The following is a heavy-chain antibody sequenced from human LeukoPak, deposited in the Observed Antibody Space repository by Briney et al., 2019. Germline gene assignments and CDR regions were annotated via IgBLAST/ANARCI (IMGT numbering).Heavy chain of an antibody. V-gene: IGHV1-18*01. Sequence: ASVKVSCKTSGYTFTNYGISWVRQAPGLGLEWMGWISAYNGNTNYAQKLQGRVTMTTDTSPSTAYMELRSLRSDDTAVYYCARVDIVATTSGEYYYYGMDVWGQGTTVTVSS. J-gene: IGHJ6*02. CDR1: GYTFTNYG. CDR3: ARVDIVATTSGEYYYYGMDV. D-gene: IGHD5-12*01. CDR2: ISAYNGNT.